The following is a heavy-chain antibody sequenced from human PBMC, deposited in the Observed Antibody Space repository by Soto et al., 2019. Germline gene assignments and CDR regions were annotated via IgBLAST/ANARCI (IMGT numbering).Heavy chain of an antibody. V-gene: IGHV4-39*01. CDR2: IYYSGST. D-gene: IGHD3-22*01. Sequence: SETLSLTCTVSGDSISSSSYYWGWIRQPPGNGLEWIGSIYYSGSTYYNPSLKSRVTISVDTSKNQFSLKLSSVTAADTAVYYCARGENTYYYDSSGLHWGQGTLVTVSS. CDR1: GDSISSSSYY. J-gene: IGHJ4*02. CDR3: ARGENTYYYDSSGLH.